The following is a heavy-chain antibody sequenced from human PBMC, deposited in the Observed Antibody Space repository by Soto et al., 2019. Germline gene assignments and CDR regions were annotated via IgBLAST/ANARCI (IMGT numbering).Heavy chain of an antibody. J-gene: IGHJ5*02. CDR1: GGSFSGYY. V-gene: IGHV4-34*01. CDR2: INHSGST. D-gene: IGHD5-18*01. CDR3: ARQWTWIQLSPNWFDP. Sequence: XATLSLTCAVYGGSFSGYYCSWIRQPPGKGLEWIGEINHSGSTNYNPSLKSRVTISVDTSKNQFSLKLSSVTAADTAVYYCARQWTWIQLSPNWFDPWGQGTLVTVS.